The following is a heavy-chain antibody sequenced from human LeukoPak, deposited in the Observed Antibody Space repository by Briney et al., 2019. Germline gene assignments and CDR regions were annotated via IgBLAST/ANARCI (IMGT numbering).Heavy chain of an antibody. CDR2: INPSGDNT. V-gene: IGHV1-46*01. CDR1: GYTFTNNF. D-gene: IGHD5-24*01. Sequence: GASVKVSCKASGYTFTNNFMHWVQQAPGQGLEWIGIINPSGDNTWYAQKFQGRVTMTRDMATSTDYLEVSSLGSEDTAVYYCARDNSLRDTAWWFDPWGQGTLVTVSS. J-gene: IGHJ5*02. CDR3: ARDNSLRDTAWWFDP.